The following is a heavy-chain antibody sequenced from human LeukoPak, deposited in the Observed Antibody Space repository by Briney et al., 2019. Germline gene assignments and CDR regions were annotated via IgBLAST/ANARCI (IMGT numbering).Heavy chain of an antibody. CDR2: IVGSGDST. CDR1: GFIFSNYA. Sequence: GGSLRLSCAASGFIFSNYAMSWVRQAPGKGLEWVSVIVGSGDSTYYADSVKGRFTISRDNSKNTLYLQMNSLSAEDTAVYYCAKIFGVTTYYYYGVDVWGQGTTVTVSS. CDR3: AKIFGVTTYYYYGVDV. D-gene: IGHD4-17*01. V-gene: IGHV3-23*01. J-gene: IGHJ6*02.